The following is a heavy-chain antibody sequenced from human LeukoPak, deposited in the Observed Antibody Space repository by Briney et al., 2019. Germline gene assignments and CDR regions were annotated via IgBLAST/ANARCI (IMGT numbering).Heavy chain of an antibody. V-gene: IGHV3-23*01. J-gene: IGHJ4*02. CDR3: AKDYEPGNYHYDVRHFGVYFDT. CDR1: GFTLSSYA. Sequence: GGSLRLSCAASGFTLSSYAMSWVRQAPGKGLEWVSAISGSGAFTYYADSVKGRFTISRDNSKDTLYLQINSLRGDDTAVYYCAKDYEPGNYHYDVRHFGVYFDTWGQGTLDTVSS. CDR2: ISGSGAFT. D-gene: IGHD3-22*01.